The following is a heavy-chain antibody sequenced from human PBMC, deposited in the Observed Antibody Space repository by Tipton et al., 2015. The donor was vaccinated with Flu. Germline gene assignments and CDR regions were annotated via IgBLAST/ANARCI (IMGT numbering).Heavy chain of an antibody. V-gene: IGHV4-38-2*01. CDR3: ARSTYHYGSGSSDY. CDR1: GDSISSGYY. J-gene: IGHJ4*02. CDR2: IYHSGRT. Sequence: TLSLTCAVSGDSISSGYYWGWIRQPPGKGLEWIWCIYHSGRTYYNPSLKSRVTISVDTAKNQFSQRLSSVTAADTAVYYCARSTYHYGSGSSDYWGQGTLVTVSS. D-gene: IGHD3-10*01.